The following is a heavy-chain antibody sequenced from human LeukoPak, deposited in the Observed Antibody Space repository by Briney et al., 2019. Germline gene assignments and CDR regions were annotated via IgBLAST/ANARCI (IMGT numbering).Heavy chain of an antibody. CDR1: GGSISSYY. CDR2: IYYSGST. J-gene: IGHJ3*02. CDR3: AKDLTWGAFHI. Sequence: KPSETLSLTCTVSGGSISSYYWSWIRQPPGKGLEWIGYIYYSGSTNYNPSLKSRVTISVDTSKNQFSLKLSSVTAADTAVYYCAKDLTWGAFHIWGQGTMVTVSS. V-gene: IGHV4-59*01. D-gene: IGHD7-27*01.